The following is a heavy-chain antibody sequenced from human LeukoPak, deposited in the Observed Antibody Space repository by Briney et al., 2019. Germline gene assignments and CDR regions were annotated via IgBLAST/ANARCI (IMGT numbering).Heavy chain of an antibody. J-gene: IGHJ4*02. D-gene: IGHD3-22*01. CDR1: GFTFSRHE. V-gene: IGHV3-48*01. CDR3: AKDPYYYDSSGYSYYFDY. Sequence: PGGSLRLSCAASGFTFSRHEMNWVRQAPGKGLEWVSYIGSSGSAIYHADSVKGRFTISRDNSKNTLYLQMNSLRAEDTAVYYCAKDPYYYDSSGYSYYFDYWGQGTLVTVSS. CDR2: IGSSGSAI.